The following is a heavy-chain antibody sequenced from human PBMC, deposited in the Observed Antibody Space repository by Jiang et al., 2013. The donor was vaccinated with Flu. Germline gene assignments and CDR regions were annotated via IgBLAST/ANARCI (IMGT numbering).Heavy chain of an antibody. CDR1: GGSISSYY. CDR2: IYYSGST. Sequence: SGGSISSYYWSWIRQPPGKGLEWIGYIYYSGSTNYNPSLKSRVTISVDTSKNQFSLKLSSVTAADTAVYYCARASSSWYEGGGYYGMDVWGQGTTVTVSS. D-gene: IGHD6-13*01. V-gene: IGHV4-59*01. J-gene: IGHJ6*02. CDR3: ARASSSWYEGGGYYGMDV.